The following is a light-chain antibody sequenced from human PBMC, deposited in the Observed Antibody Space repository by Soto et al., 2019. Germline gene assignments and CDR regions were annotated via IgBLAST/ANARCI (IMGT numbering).Light chain of an antibody. CDR1: QSVAGTF. J-gene: IGKJ1*01. Sequence: IVLTQSPGTLSLSPGERATLSCRASQSVAGTFLAWYQQKPGQAPRLLIYGASTRAPGIPDRFSGSRSGTDFTLTISRLEPEDFAVYYCQQYGSSPRGTFGQGTKVEIK. V-gene: IGKV3-20*01. CDR2: GAS. CDR3: QQYGSSPRGT.